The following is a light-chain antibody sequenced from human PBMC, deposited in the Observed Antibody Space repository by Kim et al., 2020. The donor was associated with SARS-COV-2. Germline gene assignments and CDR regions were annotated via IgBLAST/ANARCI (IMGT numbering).Light chain of an antibody. CDR3: QQSYSTPQLT. CDR1: QSITNF. CDR2: GAS. V-gene: IGKV1-39*01. Sequence: ASVGDTVTITCRASQSITNFLNWYQQRPGKAPKLLIYGASSLQSGVLSRFSGSGSGTDFTLTIDSLQPEDFATYYCQQSYSTPQLTFGGGTKREI. J-gene: IGKJ4*01.